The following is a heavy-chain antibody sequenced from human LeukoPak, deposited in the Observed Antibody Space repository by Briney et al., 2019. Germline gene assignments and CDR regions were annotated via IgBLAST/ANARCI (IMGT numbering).Heavy chain of an antibody. CDR1: GYSISSGDY. CDR2: IYHSGST. J-gene: IGHJ1*01. D-gene: IGHD6-13*01. V-gene: IGHV4-38-2*01. CDR3: ARQEIAAAGTYFQH. Sequence: SETLSLTCAVSGYSISSGDYWGWIRQPPGKGLEWIGSIYHSGSTYYNPSLKSRVTISVDTSKNQFSLKLSSVTTADTAVYYCARQEIAAAGTYFQHWGQGTLVTVSS.